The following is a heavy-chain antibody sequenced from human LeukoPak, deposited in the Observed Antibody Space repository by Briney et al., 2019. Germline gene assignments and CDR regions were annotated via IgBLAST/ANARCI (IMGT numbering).Heavy chain of an antibody. CDR2: IFYTGNT. V-gene: IGHV4-59*01. CDR1: RGSISSYY. Sequence: PSETLSLTCTVSRGSISSYYWTWVRQPPGKGLEWIGHIFYTGNTNYNPSLRSRVSISVDMSMSQFSLKLTSVTAADTAVYYCARAGSGWSFDYWGQGTLVTVSS. J-gene: IGHJ4*02. CDR3: ARAGSGWSFDY. D-gene: IGHD6-19*01.